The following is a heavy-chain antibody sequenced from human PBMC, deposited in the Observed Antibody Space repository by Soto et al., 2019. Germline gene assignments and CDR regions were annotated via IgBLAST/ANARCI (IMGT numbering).Heavy chain of an antibody. CDR2: IIPIFGTA. V-gene: IGHV1-69*13. D-gene: IGHD2-8*01. CDR3: ARMYSLRGMAA. J-gene: IGHJ6*04. Sequence: ASVKVSCKASGGTFRIYAINWVRQAPGQGLEWMGGIIPIFGTANYAQKFQGRVTITADASTSTAYMELSSLRSEDTAVYYCARMYSLRGMAAWDKETMVTVSS. CDR1: GGTFRIYA.